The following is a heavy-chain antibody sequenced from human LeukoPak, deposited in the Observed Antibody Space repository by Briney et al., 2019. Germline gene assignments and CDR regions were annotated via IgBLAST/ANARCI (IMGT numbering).Heavy chain of an antibody. CDR3: ARFPHYYDSSNSYVRFYLDY. V-gene: IGHV1-2*02. CDR2: INPNSGGT. J-gene: IGHJ4*02. CDR1: GYTFTGYY. D-gene: IGHD3-22*01. Sequence: ASVKVSCKASGYTFTGYYMHWVRQAPGQGLEWMGWINPNSGGTNYAQKFQGRVTMTRDTSISTAYMELSRLRSDDTAVYYCARFPHYYDSSNSYVRFYLDYWGQGSLVTVSS.